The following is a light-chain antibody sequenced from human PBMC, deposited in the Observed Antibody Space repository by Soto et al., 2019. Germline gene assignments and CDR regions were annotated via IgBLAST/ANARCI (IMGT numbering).Light chain of an antibody. CDR2: GAT. CDR3: QQYDSTPLYT. J-gene: IGKJ2*01. Sequence: EIVLTQSPGTLSLSPGERATLSCRASQSVRNSYLAWYRQKPGQAPRLLIYGATSRATGIPDRFSGSGSGTDFTLTISSLEPEDFAVYSCQQYDSTPLYTFGQGTKPEIK. CDR1: QSVRNSY. V-gene: IGKV3-20*01.